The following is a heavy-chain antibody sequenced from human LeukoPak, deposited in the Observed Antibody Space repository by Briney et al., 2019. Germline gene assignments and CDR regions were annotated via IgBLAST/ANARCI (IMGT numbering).Heavy chain of an antibody. D-gene: IGHD2-15*01. V-gene: IGHV4-4*02. CDR1: GGSISSNNW. Sequence: SETLSLTCAVSGGSISSNNWWIWVRQSPEKGLEWIGEIYHDGSTNYNPSLKSRVTISMDKSKNQLSLKLNFVTAADTAVYYCARDHCSPGTCLGGHWGQGTLVTVSS. J-gene: IGHJ4*02. CDR2: IYHDGST. CDR3: ARDHCSPGTCLGGH.